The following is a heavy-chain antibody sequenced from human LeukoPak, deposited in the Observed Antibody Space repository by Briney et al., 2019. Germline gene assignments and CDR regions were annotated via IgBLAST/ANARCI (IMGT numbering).Heavy chain of an antibody. Sequence: GGSLRLSCAASGFTFSNYAMSWVRQAPGKGLEWVSAISGSGLRTYHADSVKGRFTISRDISKNTLYLQMDSLRAEDTAVYYCAKDRVSMIVVVAFDIWGQGTMVTVSS. CDR2: ISGSGLRT. J-gene: IGHJ3*02. V-gene: IGHV3-23*01. CDR1: GFTFSNYA. D-gene: IGHD3-22*01. CDR3: AKDRVSMIVVVAFDI.